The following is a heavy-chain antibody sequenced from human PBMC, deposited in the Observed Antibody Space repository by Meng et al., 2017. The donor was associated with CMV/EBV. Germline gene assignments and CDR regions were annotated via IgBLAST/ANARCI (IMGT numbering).Heavy chain of an antibody. CDR1: RFTFSSYE. Sequence: GGSLRLSCAASRFTFSSYEMNWVRQAPGKGLEWVSYISSSGSTIYYADSVKGRFTISKDNAKNSLYLQMNSLRAEETAVYYCARGRSGLDYWGQGTLVTVSS. CDR2: ISSSGSTI. D-gene: IGHD6-25*01. J-gene: IGHJ4*02. V-gene: IGHV3-48*03. CDR3: ARGRSGLDY.